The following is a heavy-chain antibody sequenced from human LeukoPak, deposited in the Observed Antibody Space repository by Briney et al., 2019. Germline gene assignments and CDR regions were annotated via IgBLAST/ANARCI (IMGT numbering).Heavy chain of an antibody. V-gene: IGHV4-59*01. Sequence: SETLSLTCNVSDGSINTYYWSWIRQPPGKGLEWIGYIYYSGTTNYNPSLRSRVTISVDTSKNQFSLKLSSLTAEDTAVYYCAKALGYCSGGSCPDWFDPWGQGTLVTVSS. CDR3: AKALGYCSGGSCPDWFDP. CDR2: IYYSGTT. J-gene: IGHJ5*02. CDR1: DGSINTYY. D-gene: IGHD2-15*01.